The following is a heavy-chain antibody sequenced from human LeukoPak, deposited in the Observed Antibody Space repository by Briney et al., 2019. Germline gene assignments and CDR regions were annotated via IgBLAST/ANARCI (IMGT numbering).Heavy chain of an antibody. CDR1: GGSISSSSYY. Sequence: SETLSLTCAVSGGSISSSSYYWGWLRQPPGKGLEWTVSIYYSGSNYYNPSLKSRITISVDTSKNRFSLTLSSVTAADTAVYYCARRPGSYEKHYSYYYGMDVWGQGTTVTVSS. CDR2: IYYSGSN. D-gene: IGHD1-26*01. CDR3: ARRPGSYEKHYSYYYGMDV. V-gene: IGHV4-39*01. J-gene: IGHJ6*02.